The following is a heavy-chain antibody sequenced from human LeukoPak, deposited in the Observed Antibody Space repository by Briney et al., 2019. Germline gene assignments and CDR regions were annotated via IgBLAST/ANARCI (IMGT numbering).Heavy chain of an antibody. CDR3: ARHSRQWLASFDP. CDR1: GYKFTKYW. V-gene: IGHV5-51*01. D-gene: IGHD6-19*01. CDR2: IYPGDSDT. J-gene: IGHJ5*02. Sequence: GESLKISCKASGYKFTKYWIGWVRQMPGKGLEWVGIIYPGDSDTRYSPSFQGQVTISADKSISTAYLQWSSLKASDTAMYYCARHSRQWLASFDPWGQGTLVTVSS.